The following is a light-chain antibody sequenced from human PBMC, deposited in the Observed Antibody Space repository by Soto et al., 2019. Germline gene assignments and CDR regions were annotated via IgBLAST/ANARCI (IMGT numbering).Light chain of an antibody. CDR1: RSNIGNNP. V-gene: IGLV1-44*01. CDR3: STWDGSRNALV. J-gene: IGLJ2*01. Sequence: QSVLTQPPSASGTPGQRVTISCSGSRSNIGNNPVNWYQQIPGTAPKLLIYSNDQRPSGVLDRFSGSKSGTSGSLAISGVQSEDEADYYCSTWDGSRNALVFGGGTKLIVL. CDR2: SND.